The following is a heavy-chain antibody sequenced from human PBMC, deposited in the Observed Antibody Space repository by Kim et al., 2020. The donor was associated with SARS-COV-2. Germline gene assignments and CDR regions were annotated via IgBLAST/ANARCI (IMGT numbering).Heavy chain of an antibody. D-gene: IGHD4-4*01. Sequence: YYAYSVKGRFTSSRDKSKNTLYLQMNSLRAEDTTVYYCAKDRDSNYVIDYWGQGTLVTVSS. CDR3: AKDRDSNYVIDY. V-gene: IGHV3-30*02. J-gene: IGHJ4*02.